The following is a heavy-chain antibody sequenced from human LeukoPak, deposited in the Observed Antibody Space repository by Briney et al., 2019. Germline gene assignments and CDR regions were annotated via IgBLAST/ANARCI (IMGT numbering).Heavy chain of an antibody. CDR1: GYTFNGYY. D-gene: IGHD3-10*01. V-gene: IGHV1-2*02. CDR2: INPNNGGT. CDR3: ARLIWFGELLSSYYYYMDV. J-gene: IGHJ6*03. Sequence: GASVKVSCKSSGYTFNGYYMHWVRQAPGQGLEWMGWINPNNGGTKYAQNFQGRATMTTDTSTSTAYMELRSLRSDDTAVYYCARLIWFGELLSSYYYYMDVWGKGTTVTIS.